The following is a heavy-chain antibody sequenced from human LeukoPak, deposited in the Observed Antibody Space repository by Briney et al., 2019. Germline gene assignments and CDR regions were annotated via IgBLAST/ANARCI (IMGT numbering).Heavy chain of an antibody. D-gene: IGHD3-9*01. V-gene: IGHV3-7*03. CDR2: IKQDGGEK. J-gene: IGHJ1*01. CDR1: GFTFSDYW. Sequence: PGGSLRLSCAASGFTFSDYWMSWVRQAPGKGLEWVASIKQDGGEKRYVDSVKGPFTISRDNTENSLYLQMNSLGAEDTALYYCARVRLANTPEFFQHWGQGTLVTVSS. CDR3: ARVRLANTPEFFQH.